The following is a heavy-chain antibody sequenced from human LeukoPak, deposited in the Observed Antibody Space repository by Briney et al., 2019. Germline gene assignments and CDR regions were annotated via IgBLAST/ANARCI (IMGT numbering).Heavy chain of an antibody. J-gene: IGHJ5*02. D-gene: IGHD6-25*01. V-gene: IGHV4-39*01. CDR2: VYYSGST. CDR3: ARIAAPGLA. CDR1: GASIDRSTYY. Sequence: SETLSLTCSVSGASIDRSTYYWGWIRQPPGKGLEWIGSVYYSGSTYYNSALKSRVSISVDTSRNQFSLKLYSMTAADTSVYFCARIAAPGLAWGQGTLVTVSS.